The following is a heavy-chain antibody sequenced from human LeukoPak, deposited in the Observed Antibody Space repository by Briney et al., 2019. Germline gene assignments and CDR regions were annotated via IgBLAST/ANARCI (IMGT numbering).Heavy chain of an antibody. CDR3: VKDRCDRTTCPEV. V-gene: IGHV3-9*01. D-gene: IGHD2-2*01. CDR2: ISWNSGSI. Sequence: GRSLRLSCAASGFTFDDYAMPWVRQAPGKGLEWVSGISWNSGSIGYADSVKGRFTISRDNSKNTLHLQMSSLRAEDTALYYCVKDRCDRTTCPEVWGQGTLVTVSS. J-gene: IGHJ4*02. CDR1: GFTFDDYA.